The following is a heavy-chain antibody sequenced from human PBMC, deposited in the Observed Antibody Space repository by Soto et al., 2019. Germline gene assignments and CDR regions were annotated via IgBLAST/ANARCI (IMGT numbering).Heavy chain of an antibody. V-gene: IGHV1-18*01. CDR2: INANTGDT. CDR3: ARDAGHLYFQH. CDR1: GYTFATHG. J-gene: IGHJ1*01. Sequence: ASVKVSCKASGYTFATHGISWVRQAPGQGLEWMGWINANTGDTNYAQNFQGRVTMTTDASTSTVYMELRSLRSDDTAVYYCARDAGHLYFQHWGQGTLVTVSS. D-gene: IGHD3-3*02.